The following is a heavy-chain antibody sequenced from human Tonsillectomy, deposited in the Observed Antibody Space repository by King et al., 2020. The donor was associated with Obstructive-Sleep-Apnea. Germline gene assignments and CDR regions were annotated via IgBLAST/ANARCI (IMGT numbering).Heavy chain of an antibody. V-gene: IGHV1-46*01. CDR3: ARDVAPLDY. CDR1: GYTFTSYY. CDR2: INTSGGST. Sequence: VQLVESGAEVKKPGASVKVSCKASGYTFTSYYMHWVRQAPGQGLEWMGIINTSGGSTRYAQKFQGRVTMTRDTSTRTVYMELSSLRSEDTAVYYCARDVAPLDYWGQGTLVTVSS. J-gene: IGHJ4*02. D-gene: IGHD2-21*01.